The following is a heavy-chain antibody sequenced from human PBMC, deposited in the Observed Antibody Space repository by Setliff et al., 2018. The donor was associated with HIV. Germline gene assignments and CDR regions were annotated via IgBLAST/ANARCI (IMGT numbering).Heavy chain of an antibody. CDR2: ISGSGGNT. D-gene: IGHD2-15*01. J-gene: IGHJ5*02. Sequence: GGSLRLSYAASGFTFMNYAMSWVRQAPGKGLAWVSTISGSGGNTYYADSVKGRFTISRDNSNKMLFLQMNSLRTEDTAVYYCARSGGDCSGISCYSLWFDPWGHGTLVTVSS. CDR3: ARSGGDCSGISCYSLWFDP. CDR1: GFTFMNYA. V-gene: IGHV3-23*01.